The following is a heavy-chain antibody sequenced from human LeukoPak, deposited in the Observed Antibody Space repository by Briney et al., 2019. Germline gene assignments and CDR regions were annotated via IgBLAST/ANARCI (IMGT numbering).Heavy chain of an antibody. D-gene: IGHD5-18*01. CDR3: AKSTGYSYGPFDY. J-gene: IGHJ4*02. V-gene: IGHV3-9*01. CDR1: GFTFDDYA. CDR2: ISWNSGSI. Sequence: GRSLRLSCAASGFTFDDYAMHWVRQASGKGLEWVSGISWNSGSIGYADSVKGRFTISRDNAKNSLYLQMNSLRAEDTALYYCAKSTGYSYGPFDYWGQGTLVTVSS.